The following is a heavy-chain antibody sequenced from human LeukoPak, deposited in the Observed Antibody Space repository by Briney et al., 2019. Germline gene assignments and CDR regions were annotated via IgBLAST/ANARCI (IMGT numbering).Heavy chain of an antibody. D-gene: IGHD3-3*01. J-gene: IGHJ3*02. CDR2: ISGSGGRT. V-gene: IGHV3-23*01. CDR3: ARGFEVLRFLEWLSNDAFDI. Sequence: PGGSLRLSCAASGFTFSSYAMSWVRQAPGKGLEWVSGISGSGGRTYYADSVKGRFTISRDNSKNTLYLQMNSLRAEDTAVYYCARGFEVLRFLEWLSNDAFDIWGQGTMVTVSS. CDR1: GFTFSSYA.